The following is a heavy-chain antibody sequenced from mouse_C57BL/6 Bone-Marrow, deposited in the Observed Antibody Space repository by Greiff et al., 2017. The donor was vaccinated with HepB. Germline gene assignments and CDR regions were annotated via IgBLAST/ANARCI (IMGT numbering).Heavy chain of an antibody. CDR3: ARRRAHLLWLRYWYFDV. V-gene: IGHV1-55*01. Sequence: QVQLQQPGAEPVKPGASVKMSCKASGYTFTSYWITWVKQRPGQGLEWIGDIYPGSGSTNYNEKFKSKATLTVDTSSSTAYMQLSSLTSEDSAVYYCARRRAHLLWLRYWYFDVWGTGTTVTVSS. D-gene: IGHD2-2*01. CDR2: IYPGSGST. CDR1: GYTFTSYW. J-gene: IGHJ1*03.